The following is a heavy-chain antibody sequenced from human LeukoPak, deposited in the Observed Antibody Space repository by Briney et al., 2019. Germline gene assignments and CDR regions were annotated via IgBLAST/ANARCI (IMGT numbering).Heavy chain of an antibody. Sequence: ASVKVSFKASGYTFTSYGISWLRQAPGRGLEWMGWISAYNGNTNYAQKLQGRVTMTTDTSTSTAYMDLRSLRSDDTAVYYCARGVAVARYGMDVWGQGTTVTVSS. V-gene: IGHV1-18*01. CDR3: ARGVAVARYGMDV. D-gene: IGHD6-19*01. CDR2: ISAYNGNT. CDR1: GYTFTSYG. J-gene: IGHJ6*02.